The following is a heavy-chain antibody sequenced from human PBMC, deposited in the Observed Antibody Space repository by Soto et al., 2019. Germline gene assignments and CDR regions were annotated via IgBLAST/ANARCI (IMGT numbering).Heavy chain of an antibody. D-gene: IGHD2-21*02. V-gene: IGHV4-4*07. CDR2: ICTSGST. Sequence: PAETLSLTCTASGGSISSYDWSWIRQPAGKGLEWVGRICTSGSTNYNASLKSGVTMSVDTSKNQFYLKLSSVTAEDTAVYYCARDQYCGGDCYGYGMDVWGQGTTVTVSS. CDR3: ARDQYCGGDCYGYGMDV. CDR1: GGSISSYD. J-gene: IGHJ6*02.